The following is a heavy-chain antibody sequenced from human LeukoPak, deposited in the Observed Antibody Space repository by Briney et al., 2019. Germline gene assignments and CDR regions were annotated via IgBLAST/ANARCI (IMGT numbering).Heavy chain of an antibody. V-gene: IGHV3-7*01. J-gene: IGHJ3*02. CDR3: ARFYYASGNCYAFDI. Sequence: GGSLRLSCAASGFTFSSYWMSWVRQAPGKGLEWAANIKQDGSEKYYVDSVKGRFTISRDNAKNTLYLQMNSLRAEDTAVYYCARFYYASGNCYAFDIWGQGTMVTVS. CDR1: GFTFSSYW. D-gene: IGHD3-10*01. CDR2: IKQDGSEK.